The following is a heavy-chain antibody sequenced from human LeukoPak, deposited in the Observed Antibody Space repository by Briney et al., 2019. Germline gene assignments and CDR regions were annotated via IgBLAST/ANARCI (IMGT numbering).Heavy chain of an antibody. CDR1: GYTFTSYG. V-gene: IGHV1-18*01. Sequence: ASVKVSCKASGYTFTSYGISWVRQAPGQGLELMGWISAYNGNTNYAQKLQGRVTMTTDTSTSTDYMELRSLRSDDTAVYYCARVLADFYFDYWGQGSLVTVSS. D-gene: IGHD3-3*01. CDR2: ISAYNGNT. CDR3: ARVLADFYFDY. J-gene: IGHJ4*02.